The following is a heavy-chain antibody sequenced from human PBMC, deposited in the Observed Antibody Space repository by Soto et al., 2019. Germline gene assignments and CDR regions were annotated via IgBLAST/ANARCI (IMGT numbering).Heavy chain of an antibody. CDR1: GYSFTTYG. CDR2: ISAYNGNT. Sequence: QVQLVQSGGEVKKPGASVKVSCKTSGYSFTTYGISWVRQAPGQGLEWMGWISAYNGNTNYAQKLQGRVTMTTDTSTSTAYMELRSLSSDDTAVYYCARDGPAPYYYYGMDVGGQGSTVTVSS. V-gene: IGHV1-18*01. J-gene: IGHJ6*02. CDR3: ARDGPAPYYYYGMDV.